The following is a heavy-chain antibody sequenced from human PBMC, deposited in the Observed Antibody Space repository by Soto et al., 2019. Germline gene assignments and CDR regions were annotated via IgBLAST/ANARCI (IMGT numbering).Heavy chain of an antibody. V-gene: IGHV3-33*01. CDR1: GFTFSSYG. D-gene: IGHD2-2*01. CDR3: ARDRCSSTSCYGMGYFQH. J-gene: IGHJ1*01. CDR2: IWYDGSNK. Sequence: QVQLVESGGGVVQPGRSLRLSCAASGFTFSSYGMHWVRQAPGKGLEWVAVIWYDGSNKYYADSVKGRFTISRDNSKNTLYLQMNSLSAEDTAVYYCARDRCSSTSCYGMGYFQHWGQGTLVTVSS.